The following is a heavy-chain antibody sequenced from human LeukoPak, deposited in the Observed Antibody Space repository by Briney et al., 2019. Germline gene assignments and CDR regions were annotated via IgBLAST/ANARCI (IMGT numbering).Heavy chain of an antibody. CDR3: ARDAEYYYDTSDAFDI. V-gene: IGHV3-30*03. CDR2: ISYDGSNK. CDR1: GFTFSSYG. J-gene: IGHJ3*02. Sequence: PGGSLRLSCAASGFTFSSYGMHWVRQAPGKGLEWVAVISYDGSNKYYADSVKGRFTISRDNAKNSLYLQMNSLRAEDTAVYYCARDAEYYYDTSDAFDIWGQGTMVTVSS. D-gene: IGHD3-22*01.